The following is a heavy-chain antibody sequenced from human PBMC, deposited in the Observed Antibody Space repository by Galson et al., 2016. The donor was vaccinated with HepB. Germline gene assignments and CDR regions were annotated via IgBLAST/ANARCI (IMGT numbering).Heavy chain of an antibody. CDR2: INAGNGNT. CDR1: GYTFTSYT. V-gene: IGHV1-3*01. Sequence: SVKVSCKASGYTFTSYTMHWVRQAPGQRLEWMGWINAGNGNTKYSQNFQGRVTITRDTSASTAYMELSSLRSEDTAVYYCARGSRSRVGWLWVFDPWGQGTLVTVSS. D-gene: IGHD3-3*01. CDR3: ARGSRSRVGWLWVFDP. J-gene: IGHJ5*02.